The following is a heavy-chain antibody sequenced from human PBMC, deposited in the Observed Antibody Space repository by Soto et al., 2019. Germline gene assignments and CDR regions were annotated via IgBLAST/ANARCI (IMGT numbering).Heavy chain of an antibody. V-gene: IGHV3-30-3*01. CDR2: ISHDGVNK. J-gene: IGHJ5*02. CDR1: GSTFPNYP. CDR3: VRGGYSSSWERLDP. Sequence: VQLVESGGGVIHPGKSLRLSCAASGSTFPNYPMHWVRQTPDNGLEWVAVISHDGVNKNSADSVKGRFTIFRDNSRNTLYLQMDSLRVEDTAMYYCVRGGYSSSWERLDPWGQGTLVTVSS. D-gene: IGHD6-13*01.